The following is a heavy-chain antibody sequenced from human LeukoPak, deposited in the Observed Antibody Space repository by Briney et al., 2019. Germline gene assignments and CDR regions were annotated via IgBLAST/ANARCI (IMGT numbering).Heavy chain of an antibody. D-gene: IGHD3-10*01. V-gene: IGHV3-48*03. CDR3: ARDIYGDEDFDY. CDR1: GFTFTTYE. CDR2: ITSNGDIK. J-gene: IGHJ4*02. Sequence: GGSLRLSCATSGFTFTTYEMNWVRQAPAKGLEWVSYITSNGDIKTYADPVKGRFTMSRDDAKNSVYLQMNSLRPEDTAVYYCARDIYGDEDFDYWGQGTLVSVSS.